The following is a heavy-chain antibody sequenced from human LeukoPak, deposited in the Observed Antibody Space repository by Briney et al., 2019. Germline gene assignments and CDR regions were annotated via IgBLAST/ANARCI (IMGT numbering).Heavy chain of an antibody. D-gene: IGHD2-15*01. CDR2: IYTRGST. J-gene: IGHJ3*02. CDR3: ARGRYCSADICSGGDAFDI. V-gene: IGHV4-4*07. CDR1: GGSINNYY. Sequence: PAETLSLTCTVSGGSINNYYWSWIRQPAGKGLEWIGRIYTRGSTNYNPSLKSRVHMSVDTSKNHFPPKLSSVTAADTAVYYCARGRYCSADICSGGDAFDIWGQGTMVSVSS.